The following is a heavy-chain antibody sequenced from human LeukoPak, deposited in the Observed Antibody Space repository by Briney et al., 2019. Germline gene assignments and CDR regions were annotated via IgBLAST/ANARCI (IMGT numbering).Heavy chain of an antibody. Sequence: PGRSLRLSCAASRFTFSSYAMNWVRQAPGKGLEWVANIKEDGNEKYYVDSVKGRFTISRDNAKKSLYLQMNSLRAEDTAVYYCARDRSRFYYWGQGTPVTVSS. D-gene: IGHD2-2*01. CDR1: RFTFSSYA. J-gene: IGHJ4*02. V-gene: IGHV3-7*01. CDR3: ARDRSRFYY. CDR2: IKEDGNEK.